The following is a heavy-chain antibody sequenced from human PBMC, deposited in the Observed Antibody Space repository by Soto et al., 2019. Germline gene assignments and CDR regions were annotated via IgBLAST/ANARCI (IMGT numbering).Heavy chain of an antibody. J-gene: IGHJ4*02. CDR3: ARFGYSTNIGIDY. Sequence: QVQLQESGPGLVKPSQTLSLTCTVSGGSISSGGYYWSWIRQHPGKGLECLGYISYSGSTYYNPSLKSRVTISVDTSKNQCSLKLSSVTAADTAVYYCARFGYSTNIGIDYWGQGTLVTVSS. V-gene: IGHV4-31*03. CDR1: GGSISSGGYY. D-gene: IGHD3-22*01. CDR2: ISYSGST.